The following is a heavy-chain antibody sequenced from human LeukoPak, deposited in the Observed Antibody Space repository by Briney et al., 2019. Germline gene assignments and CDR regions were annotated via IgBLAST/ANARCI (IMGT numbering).Heavy chain of an antibody. CDR3: ARDENGHNYKDGMDV. CDR2: MKQDGSEK. J-gene: IGHJ6*02. V-gene: IGHV3-7*01. Sequence: GGSLRLSCAASGFTFSSYWMSWVRQAPGKGLEWVANMKQDGSEKFYVDSVKGRFTISRDNAKNSLYLQMNSLRAEDTAVYFCARDENGHNYKDGMDVWGRGATVTVSS. D-gene: IGHD3-10*01. CDR1: GFTFSSYW.